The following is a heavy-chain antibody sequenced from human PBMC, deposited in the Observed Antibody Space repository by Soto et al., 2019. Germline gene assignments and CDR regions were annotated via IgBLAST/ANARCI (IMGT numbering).Heavy chain of an antibody. Sequence: QVQLQESGPGLVKPSETLSLTCTVSGGSISRYYWSWIRQPAVKGLEWIGRIYTSGSTHYIPSHNSRDPLSGDTSKIQFSKQLSSVTDADTAVESWARDECGSTNYCGQGNRVAV. V-gene: IGHV4-4*07. D-gene: IGHD5-12*01. CDR2: IYTSGST. CDR3: ARDECGSTNY. CDR1: GGSISRYY. J-gene: IGHJ4*02.